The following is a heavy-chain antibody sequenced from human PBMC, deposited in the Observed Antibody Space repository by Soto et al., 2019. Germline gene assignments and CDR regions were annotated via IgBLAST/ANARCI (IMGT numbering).Heavy chain of an antibody. CDR1: GDSVYSFF. D-gene: IGHD1-7*01. V-gene: IGHV4-59*08. CDR2: VYYSGST. Sequence: SQTMSLTCTVCGDSVYSFFWSLIRQHPEKGLEWIGYVYYSGSTNYNPSLKSRITISQDTSKNQFSLKLSSVTAADTAVYYSARHNPKDNWNYDYWVQGALVTVFS. CDR3: ARHNPKDNWNYDY. J-gene: IGHJ4*02.